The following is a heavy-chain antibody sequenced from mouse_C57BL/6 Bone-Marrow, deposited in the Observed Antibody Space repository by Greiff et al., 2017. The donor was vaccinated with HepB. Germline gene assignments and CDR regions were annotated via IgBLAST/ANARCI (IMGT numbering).Heavy chain of an antibody. V-gene: IGHV5-4*01. CDR3: AREWAYTSMDY. Sequence: EVNVVESGGGLVKPGGSLKLSCAASGFTFSSYAMSWVRQTPEKRLEWVATISDGGSYTYYPDNVKGRFTISRDNAKNNLYLQMSHLKSEDTAMYYCAREWAYTSMDYWGQGTSVTVSS. D-gene: IGHD3-1*01. CDR1: GFTFSSYA. CDR2: ISDGGSYT. J-gene: IGHJ4*01.